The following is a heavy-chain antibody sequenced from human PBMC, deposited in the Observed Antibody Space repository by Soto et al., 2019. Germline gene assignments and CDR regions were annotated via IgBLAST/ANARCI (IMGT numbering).Heavy chain of an antibody. V-gene: IGHV4-4*02. J-gene: IGHJ3*02. CDR3: ASGGYGDYSGGAFDI. D-gene: IGHD4-17*01. CDR2: IYHSGST. CDR1: SGSISSSNW. Sequence: QVQLQESGPGLVKPSGTLSLTCAVSSGSISSSNWWSWVRQPPGKGLEWIGEIYHSGSTNYNPSLNSRVTISLDKSKNQFSLKLSSLTAAEMAVYYCASGGYGDYSGGAFDIWGQGTMVTVSS.